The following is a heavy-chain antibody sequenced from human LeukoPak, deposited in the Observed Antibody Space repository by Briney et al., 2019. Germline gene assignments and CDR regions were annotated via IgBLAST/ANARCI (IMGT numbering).Heavy chain of an antibody. CDR3: ARDPSSGWYLKGWFDP. Sequence: GGSLRLSCAASGFTFSSHGMNWVRQAPGKGLEWVSGISPSGDILYYADSVKGQFTISRDNSKNTVSLQMNSLRAEDTAVYYCARDPSSGWYLKGWFDPWGQGTLVTVSS. V-gene: IGHV3-23*01. CDR1: GFTFSSHG. J-gene: IGHJ5*02. D-gene: IGHD6-19*01. CDR2: ISPSGDIL.